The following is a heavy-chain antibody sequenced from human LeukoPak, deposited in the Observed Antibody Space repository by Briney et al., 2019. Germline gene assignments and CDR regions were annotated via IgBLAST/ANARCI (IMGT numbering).Heavy chain of an antibody. J-gene: IGHJ5*02. D-gene: IGHD4-17*01. Sequence: GGSLRLSCAASGFTFSSYAMSWVRQAPGKGLEWVSAISGSGGSTYYADSVKGRFTISRDNSKITLFLQMNSLRAEDTAVYYCAKAGDYSWFDPWGQGTLVTVSS. CDR3: AKAGDYSWFDP. V-gene: IGHV3-23*01. CDR2: ISGSGGST. CDR1: GFTFSSYA.